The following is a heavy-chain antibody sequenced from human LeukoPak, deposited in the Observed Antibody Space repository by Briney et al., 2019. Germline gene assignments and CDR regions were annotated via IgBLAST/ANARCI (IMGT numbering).Heavy chain of an antibody. J-gene: IGHJ4*02. D-gene: IGHD1-26*01. CDR2: IYYSGNT. Sequence: SETLSLTCTVSGGSISSYYWSWIRQPPGKGLEWIGYIYYSGNTKYNPSLKSRVTISLDTSKNQFSLQLSPVTAADTAVYYCARGGSYYYLDYWGQGTLVTVSS. CDR1: GGSISSYY. V-gene: IGHV4-59*01. CDR3: ARGGSYYYLDY.